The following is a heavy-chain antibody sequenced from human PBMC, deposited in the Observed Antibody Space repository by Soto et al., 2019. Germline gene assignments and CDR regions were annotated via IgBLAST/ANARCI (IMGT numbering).Heavy chain of an antibody. J-gene: IGHJ6*02. CDR3: ARDAEDYYDSSGYYKGAYYYYGMDV. CDR2: ISSSSYI. CDR1: GFTFSSYS. D-gene: IGHD3-22*01. Sequence: PGGSLRLSCAASGFTFSSYSMNWVRQAPGKGLEWVSSISSSSYIYYADSVKGRFTISRDNAKNSLYLQMNSLRAEDTAVYYCARDAEDYYDSSGYYKGAYYYYGMDVWGQGTTVTVSS. V-gene: IGHV3-21*01.